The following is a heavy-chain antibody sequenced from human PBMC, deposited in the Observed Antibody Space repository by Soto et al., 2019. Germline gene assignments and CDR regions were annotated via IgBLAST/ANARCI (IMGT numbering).Heavy chain of an antibody. V-gene: IGHV1-8*01. Sequence: QVQLVQSGAEVKKPGASVKVSCKASGYTFTSYDINWVRQATGQGLEWMGWMNPNSGNTGYAQKFQGRVTMTRNTSINTSYRELSSLRSEAAAVYYCARPLYGDNVDYWGQGTLVTVPS. CDR1: GYTFTSYD. J-gene: IGHJ4*02. D-gene: IGHD4-17*01. CDR2: MNPNSGNT. CDR3: ARPLYGDNVDY.